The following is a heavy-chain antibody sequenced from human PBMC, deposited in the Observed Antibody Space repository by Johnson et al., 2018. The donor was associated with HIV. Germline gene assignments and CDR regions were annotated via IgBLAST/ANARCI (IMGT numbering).Heavy chain of an antibody. CDR2: IRFDGSNK. CDR3: ASITTIAAAGRGAFDI. CDR1: GFTFSYYG. Sequence: QVQLVESGGGVVQPGGSLRLSCAASGFTFSYYGMHWVRQAPGKGLEWVSFIRFDGSNKYYADSVKGRFTISRDNSKNTLYLQMNSLRAEDTAVYYCASITTIAAAGRGAFDIWGQATMVTVSS. D-gene: IGHD6-13*01. V-gene: IGHV3-30*02. J-gene: IGHJ3*02.